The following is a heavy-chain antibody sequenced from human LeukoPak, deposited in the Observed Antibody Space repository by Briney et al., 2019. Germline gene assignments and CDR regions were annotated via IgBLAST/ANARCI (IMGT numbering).Heavy chain of an antibody. J-gene: IGHJ4*02. CDR1: GFTFSSYW. CDR2: IKQDGSEK. D-gene: IGHD3-10*01. CDR3: ARDLGPYYFDY. Sequence: GGSLRLSCAASGFTFSSYWMSWVRQAPGKGLEWVANIKQDGSEKYYVYSVKGRFTISRDNAKNSLYLQMNSLRAEDTAVYYCARDLGPYYFDYWGQGTLVTVSS. V-gene: IGHV3-7*01.